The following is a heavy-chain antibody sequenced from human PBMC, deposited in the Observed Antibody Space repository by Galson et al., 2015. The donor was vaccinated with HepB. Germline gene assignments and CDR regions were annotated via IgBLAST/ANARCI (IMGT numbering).Heavy chain of an antibody. CDR3: ARHWEHYDILTGYHQGHYFDY. D-gene: IGHD3-9*01. V-gene: IGHV5-51*01. CDR2: IYPGDSDT. J-gene: IGHJ4*02. CDR1: GYSFTSYW. Sequence: QSGAEVKKPGESLKISCKGSGYSFTSYWIGWVRQMPGKGLEWMGIIYPGDSDTRYSPSFQGQVTISADKSISTAYQQWSSLKASDTAMYYCARHWEHYDILTGYHQGHYFDYWCQGTLVTVSS.